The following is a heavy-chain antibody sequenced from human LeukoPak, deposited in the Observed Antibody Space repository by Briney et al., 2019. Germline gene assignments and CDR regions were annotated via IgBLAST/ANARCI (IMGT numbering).Heavy chain of an antibody. V-gene: IGHV3-48*03. Sequence: PGGSLRLSCAASGFTFSSYEMNWVRQAPGKGLEWVSYISSSGSTIYYADSVKGRFTISRDNAKNSLYLQMNSLRAEDTAVYYCARDKYYYGSGSYYNYYGMDVWGQGTTVTVSS. CDR1: GFTFSSYE. J-gene: IGHJ6*02. D-gene: IGHD3-10*01. CDR2: ISSSGSTI. CDR3: ARDKYYYGSGSYYNYYGMDV.